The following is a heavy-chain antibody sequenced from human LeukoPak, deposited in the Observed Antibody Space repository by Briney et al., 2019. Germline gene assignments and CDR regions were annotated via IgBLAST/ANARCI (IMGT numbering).Heavy chain of an antibody. CDR3: ARVYRVPLGSSSLINWFDP. CDR1: GYTFTSYD. Sequence: ASVKVSCKASGYTFTSYDINWVRQATGQGLEWMGWMNPNSGNTGYAQKFQGRVTMTRNTSISTAYMELSSLRSEDTAVYYCARVYRVPLGSSSLINWFDPWGQGTLVTVSS. CDR2: MNPNSGNT. D-gene: IGHD6-13*01. V-gene: IGHV1-8*01. J-gene: IGHJ5*02.